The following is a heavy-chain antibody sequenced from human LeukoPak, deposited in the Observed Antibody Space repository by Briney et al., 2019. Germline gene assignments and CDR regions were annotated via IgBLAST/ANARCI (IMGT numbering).Heavy chain of an antibody. J-gene: IGHJ3*02. CDR2: MNPNSGNT. V-gene: IGHV1-8*03. CDR1: GYAFTSYD. CDR3: ARGNVLLWFGESRAFDI. D-gene: IGHD3-10*01. Sequence: ASVKVSCKASGYAFTSYDINWVRQATGQGLEWMGWMNPNSGNTGYAQKFQGRVTITRNTSISTAYMELSSLRSEDTAVYYCARGNVLLWFGESRAFDIWGQGTMVTVSS.